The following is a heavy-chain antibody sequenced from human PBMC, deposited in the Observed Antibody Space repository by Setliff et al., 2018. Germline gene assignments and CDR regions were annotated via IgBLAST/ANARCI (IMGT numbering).Heavy chain of an antibody. V-gene: IGHV4-4*07. CDR1: GGSISGYY. Sequence: SETLSLTCTVSGGSISGYYWTWIRPPAGKGLEWIGRMYGNSNYNPSLKSRVTMSIDTSKNKFSLNVNSVIAGDTAVYYCARLRGIAVPGAPKYYSPGYWGQGTLVTVSS. CDR2: MYGNS. D-gene: IGHD6-19*01. CDR3: ARLRGIAVPGAPKYYSPGY. J-gene: IGHJ4*02.